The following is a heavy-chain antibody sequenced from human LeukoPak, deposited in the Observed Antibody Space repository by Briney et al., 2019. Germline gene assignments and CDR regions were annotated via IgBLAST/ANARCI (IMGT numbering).Heavy chain of an antibody. CDR3: AIIVGATKASFDY. CDR2: INPNSGGT. J-gene: IGHJ4*02. V-gene: IGHV1-2*02. D-gene: IGHD1-26*01. CDR1: GYTFTGYY. Sequence: ASVKVSCKASGYTFTGYYMHWVRQAPGQGLEWMGWINPNSGGTNYAQKFQGRVTMTRDTSISTAYMELSRLRSDDTAVYYCAIIVGATKASFDYWGQGTLVTVSS.